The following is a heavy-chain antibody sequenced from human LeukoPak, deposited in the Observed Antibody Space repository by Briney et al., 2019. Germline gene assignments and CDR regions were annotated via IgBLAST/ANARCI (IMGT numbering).Heavy chain of an antibody. D-gene: IGHD1-26*01. Sequence: SETLSLTCNVSGVSISSSSYYWGWIRQPPGKGLEWIGSIYSSGSTYYNSSLKSRVTISIDTSKNQVSLKMSSVTAADTAVYYCARRLLVGAKGSYDYWGQGTPVTVSS. J-gene: IGHJ4*02. CDR1: GVSISSSSYY. CDR3: ARRLLVGAKGSYDY. V-gene: IGHV4-39*01. CDR2: IYSSGST.